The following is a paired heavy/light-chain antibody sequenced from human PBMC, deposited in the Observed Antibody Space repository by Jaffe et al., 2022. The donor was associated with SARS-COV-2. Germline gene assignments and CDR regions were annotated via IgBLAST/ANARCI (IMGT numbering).Heavy chain of an antibody. D-gene: IGHD3-3*01. CDR2: IIPILGIA. J-gene: IGHJ6*02. CDR1: GGTFSSYT. CDR3: ARVPPMPNTYYDFWSGYGMDV. Sequence: QVQLVQSGAEVKKPGSSVKVSCKASGGTFSSYTISWVRQAPGQGLEWMGRIIPILGIANYAQKFQGRVTITADKSTSTAYMELSSLRSEDTAVYYCARVPPMPNTYYDFWSGYGMDVWGQGTTVTVSS. V-gene: IGHV1-69*02.
Light chain of an antibody. CDR2: LGS. Sequence: DIVMTQSPLSLPVTPGEPASISCRSSQSLLHSNGYNYLDWYLQKPGQSPQLLIYLGSNRASGVPDRFSGSGSGTDFTLKISRVEAEDVGVYYCMQALQTLYTFGQGTKLEIK. V-gene: IGKV2-28*01. CDR3: MQALQTLYT. CDR1: QSLLHSNGYNY. J-gene: IGKJ2*01.